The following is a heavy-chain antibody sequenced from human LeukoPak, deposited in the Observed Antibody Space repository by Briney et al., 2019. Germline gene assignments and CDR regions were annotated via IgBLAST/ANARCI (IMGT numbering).Heavy chain of an antibody. D-gene: IGHD3-10*01. CDR2: IWYDGSNK. V-gene: IGHV3-33*01. CDR1: GFTFSSYG. Sequence: GRSLRLSCAASGFTFSSYGMHWVRQAPGKGLEWVAVIWYDGSNKYYADSVKGRFTISRDNSKNTLYLQMNSLRAEDTAVYYCASENYGSGSEAFDYWGQGTLVTVSS. J-gene: IGHJ4*02. CDR3: ASENYGSGSEAFDY.